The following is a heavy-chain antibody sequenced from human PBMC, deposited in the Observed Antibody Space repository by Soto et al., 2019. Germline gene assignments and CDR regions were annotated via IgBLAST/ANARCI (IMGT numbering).Heavy chain of an antibody. J-gene: IGHJ6*03. V-gene: IGHV4-39*01. CDR1: GGSIGSTTYY. CDR3: ARGGTGHMDV. CDR2: IYYGGST. Sequence: SETLSLTCTVSGGSIGSTTYYWDWIRQPPGRGLEWIGSIYYGGSTYYNPSLKSRVTISVDTSENQFSLRLSSVTAADTAVYYCARGGTGHMDVWGKGITVTVSS.